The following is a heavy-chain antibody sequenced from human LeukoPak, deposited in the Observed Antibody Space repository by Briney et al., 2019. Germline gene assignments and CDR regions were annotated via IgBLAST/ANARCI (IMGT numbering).Heavy chain of an antibody. J-gene: IGHJ4*02. V-gene: IGHV3-11*01. Sequence: SGGSLRLSCAASGFTFSDYYMSWLRQAPGKGLEWISYISSSASTIYYADSVKGRFTISRDNATKPLYLQMNSLRAEDTAVYYCARRGYYDSSGYSDYWGQGTLVTVSS. CDR3: ARRGYYDSSGYSDY. D-gene: IGHD3-22*01. CDR2: ISSSASTI. CDR1: GFTFSDYY.